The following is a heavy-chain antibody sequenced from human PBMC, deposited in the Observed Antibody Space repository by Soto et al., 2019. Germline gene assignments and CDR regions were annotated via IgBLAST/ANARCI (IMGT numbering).Heavy chain of an antibody. CDR2: IKSKTDGGTT. D-gene: IGHD2-15*01. V-gene: IGHV3-15*01. CDR1: GFTFSNAW. CDR3: TTAGVVAAGLDY. J-gene: IGHJ4*02. Sequence: EVQLVASGGGLVKPGGSLSLSCAASGFTFSNAWMSWVRQAPGQGLEWVGRIKSKTDGGTTDYAAPVKGRITISRDDSKSTLYLQINSLKTEDTAVYYCTTAGVVAAGLDYWGQGTLVTVSS.